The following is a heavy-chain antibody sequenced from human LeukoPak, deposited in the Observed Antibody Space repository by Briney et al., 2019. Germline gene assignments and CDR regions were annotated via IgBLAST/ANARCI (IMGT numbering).Heavy chain of an antibody. D-gene: IGHD3-22*01. CDR3: ARAPFYYDSSGYPYFDG. Sequence: GGSLRLSCAASGFTISTNYMSWVRQAPGERLEWVSVMYTGGSTYYADSVKGRFTISRDNSKNTLYLQMNSLRAEDTALYYCARAPFYYDSSGYPYFDGWGQGTLVTVSS. V-gene: IGHV3-53*01. J-gene: IGHJ4*02. CDR1: GFTISTNY. CDR2: MYTGGST.